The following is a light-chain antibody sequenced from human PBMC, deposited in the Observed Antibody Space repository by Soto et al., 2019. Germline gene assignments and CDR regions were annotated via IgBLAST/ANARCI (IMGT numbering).Light chain of an antibody. CDR3: QQYGSSPPLT. Sequence: IVLTQSPATLSLSPGDRATLSCRASQSVSSSYLAWYQQKPGQAPRLLIYGASSRATGIPDRFSGSGSGTDFTLTISRLEPEDYAVYYCQQYGSSPPLTFGGGTKVDIK. V-gene: IGKV3-20*01. J-gene: IGKJ4*01. CDR1: QSVSSSY. CDR2: GAS.